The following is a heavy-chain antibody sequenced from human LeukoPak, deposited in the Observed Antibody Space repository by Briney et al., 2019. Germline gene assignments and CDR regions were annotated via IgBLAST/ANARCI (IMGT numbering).Heavy chain of an antibody. J-gene: IGHJ4*02. CDR2: INPSGGST. Sequence: ASVKVSCKASGYTFTSYYIHWVRQAPGHGLEWMGIINPSGGSTIYAQKFQGRVTMTRDTSTSTVYMELSSLRSDDTAVYYCARAFGAAAGRRFDYWGQGILVTVSS. V-gene: IGHV1-46*01. CDR3: ARAFGAAAGRRFDY. D-gene: IGHD6-13*01. CDR1: GYTFTSYY.